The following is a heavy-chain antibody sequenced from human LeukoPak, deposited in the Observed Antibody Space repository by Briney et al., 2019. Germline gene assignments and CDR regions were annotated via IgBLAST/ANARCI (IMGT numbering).Heavy chain of an antibody. D-gene: IGHD6-19*01. Sequence: ASVKVSCKASGYTFTSYYMHWVRQAPGQGLEWMGIIKPSGGSTSYAQKLQGRVTLTRDTSTSTVYMELSSLRSEDTAVYYCARAIAVAGHFDYWGQGTLVTVSS. CDR2: IKPSGGST. CDR1: GYTFTSYY. J-gene: IGHJ4*02. V-gene: IGHV1-46*01. CDR3: ARAIAVAGHFDY.